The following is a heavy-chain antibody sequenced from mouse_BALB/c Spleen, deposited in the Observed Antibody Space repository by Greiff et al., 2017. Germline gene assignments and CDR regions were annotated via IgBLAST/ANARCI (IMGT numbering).Heavy chain of an antibody. V-gene: IGHV5-4*02. D-gene: IGHD2-4*01. CDR1: GFTFSDYY. J-gene: IGHJ2*01. Sequence: EVNVVESGGGLVKPGGSLKLSCAASGFTFSDYYMYWVRQTPEKRLEWVATISDGGSYTYYPDSMKGRFTISRDNAKNNLYLQMSSLKSEDTAMYYCARGLDYDDFDYWGQGTTLTVSS. CDR3: ARGLDYDDFDY. CDR2: ISDGGSYT.